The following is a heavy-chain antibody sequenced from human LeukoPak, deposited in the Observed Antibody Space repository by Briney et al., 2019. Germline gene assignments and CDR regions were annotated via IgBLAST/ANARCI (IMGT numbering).Heavy chain of an antibody. CDR2: INPNSGGT. D-gene: IGHD3-10*01. CDR3: ARARHLLLWFGSKRGSNWFDP. Sequence: GASVKVSCKASGYTFTGYYMHWVRQAPGQGLEWMGWINPNSGGTNYAQKFQGRVTMTRDTSISTAYMELSRLRSDDTAVYYCARARHLLLWFGSKRGSNWFDPWGQGTLVTVSS. CDR1: GYTFTGYY. V-gene: IGHV1-2*02. J-gene: IGHJ5*02.